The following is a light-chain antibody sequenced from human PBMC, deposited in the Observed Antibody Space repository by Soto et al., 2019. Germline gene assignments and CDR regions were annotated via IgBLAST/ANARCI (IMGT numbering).Light chain of an antibody. CDR3: SSYAGSNNFVV. J-gene: IGLJ2*01. Sequence: QSALTQPPSASGSPGQSVTISCTGTSSDVGGYNFVSWVQQNPGKAPKLVIYEVNKRPSGVPDRFSGSKSGNTASLTVSGLQAEDEADYYCSSYAGSNNFVVFGGGTKLTVL. CDR2: EVN. CDR1: SSDVGGYNF. V-gene: IGLV2-8*01.